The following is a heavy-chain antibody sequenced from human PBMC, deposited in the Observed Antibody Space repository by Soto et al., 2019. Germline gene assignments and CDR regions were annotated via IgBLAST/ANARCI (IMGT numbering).Heavy chain of an antibody. CDR1: GGSISSSSYY. D-gene: IGHD6-19*01. CDR3: ARHLGFAVAGPGGLFDP. CDR2: IYYSGST. J-gene: IGHJ5*02. V-gene: IGHV4-39*01. Sequence: SETLSLTCTVSGGSISSSSYYWGWIRQPPGKGLEWIGSIYYSGSTYYNPSLKSRVTISVDTSKNQFSLKLSSVTAADTAVYYCARHLGFAVAGPGGLFDPWGQGTLVTVS.